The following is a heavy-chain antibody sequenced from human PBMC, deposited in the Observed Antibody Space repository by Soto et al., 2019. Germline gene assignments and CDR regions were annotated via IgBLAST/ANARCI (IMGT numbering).Heavy chain of an antibody. CDR2: IYYSGST. CDR1: GGSISSSSYY. J-gene: IGHJ5*02. CDR3: ARHYLSVLRYFDWLRTIWFDP. D-gene: IGHD3-9*01. V-gene: IGHV4-39*01. Sequence: QLQLQESGPGLVKPSETLSLTCTVSGGSISSSSYYWGWIRQPPGKGLEWIGSIYYSGSTYYNPSLKSRVTISVDTSKNQFSLKLSSVTAADTAVYYCARHYLSVLRYFDWLRTIWFDPWGQGTLVTVSS.